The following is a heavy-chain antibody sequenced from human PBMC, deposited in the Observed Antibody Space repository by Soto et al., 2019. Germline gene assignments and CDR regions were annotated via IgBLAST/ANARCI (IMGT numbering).Heavy chain of an antibody. CDR3: ARELFYSGGSCYDVLYF. CDR2: IIPILGIA. J-gene: IGHJ4*02. CDR1: GGTFSSYT. V-gene: IGHV1-69*04. Sequence: SVKVSCKASGGTFSSYTISWVRQAPGQGLEWMGRIIPILGIANYAQKFQGRVTITADKSTSTAYMELSSLRSEDTAVYYCARELFYSGGSCYDVLYFWSQRTLVT. D-gene: IGHD2-15*01.